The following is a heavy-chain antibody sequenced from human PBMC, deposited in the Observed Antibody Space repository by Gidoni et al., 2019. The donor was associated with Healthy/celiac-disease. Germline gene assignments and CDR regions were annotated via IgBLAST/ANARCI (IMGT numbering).Heavy chain of an antibody. V-gene: IGHV3-7*05. CDR3: ARDGEGYCSGGSCYAGDGMDV. Sequence: EVQLVESGGGLVQPGGSLRLSCAASGFTFSSYWMSWVRQAPGKGLEWVANIKQDGSEKYYVDSVKGRFTISRDNAKNSLYLQMNSLRAEDTAVYYCARDGEGYCSGGSCYAGDGMDVWGQGTTVTVSS. CDR1: GFTFSSYW. J-gene: IGHJ6*02. CDR2: IKQDGSEK. D-gene: IGHD2-15*01.